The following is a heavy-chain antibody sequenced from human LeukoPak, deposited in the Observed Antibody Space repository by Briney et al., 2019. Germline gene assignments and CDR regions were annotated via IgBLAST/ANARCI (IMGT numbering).Heavy chain of an antibody. CDR2: IKQDGSEK. V-gene: IGHV3-7*03. CDR3: ARGPSYDYVWGSYREPPLYY. J-gene: IGHJ4*02. CDR1: GFTFSSYW. Sequence: GGSLRLSCAASGFTFSSYWMSWVRQAPGKGLEWVANIKQDGSEKYYVDSVKGRFTISRDNAKNSLYLQMNSLRAEDTAVYYCARGPSYDYVWGSYREPPLYYWGQGTLVTVSS. D-gene: IGHD3-16*02.